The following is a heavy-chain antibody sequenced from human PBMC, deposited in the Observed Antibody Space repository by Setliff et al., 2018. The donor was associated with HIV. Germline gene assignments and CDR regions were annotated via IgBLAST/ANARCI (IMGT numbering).Heavy chain of an antibody. CDR1: GYSFTNYW. D-gene: IGHD3-9*01. V-gene: IGHV5-51*01. Sequence: PGESLKISCKGSGYSFTNYWIGWVRQMPGKGLEWVGIIYPGDSDTRYSPSFQGQVTISVDKSINTAYLQWNSLKASDTAMYYCTRDHRFVDRYPDWWGQGTLVTVSS. J-gene: IGHJ4*02. CDR3: TRDHRFVDRYPDW. CDR2: IYPGDSDT.